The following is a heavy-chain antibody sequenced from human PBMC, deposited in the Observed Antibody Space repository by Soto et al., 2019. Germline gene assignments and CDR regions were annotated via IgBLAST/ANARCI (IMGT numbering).Heavy chain of an antibody. CDR3: VPLWDTAIQPFDY. V-gene: IGHV3-30*03. J-gene: IGHJ4*02. CDR2: ISYDGSNK. D-gene: IGHD5-18*01. Sequence: HPGGSLRLSCAASGFTFSSYGMHWVRQAPGKGLEWVAVISYDGSNKYYADSVKGRFTISRDNSRNTLYLQMNSLRAEDTAVYYCVPLWDTAIQPFDYWGQGTLVTVSS. CDR1: GFTFSSYG.